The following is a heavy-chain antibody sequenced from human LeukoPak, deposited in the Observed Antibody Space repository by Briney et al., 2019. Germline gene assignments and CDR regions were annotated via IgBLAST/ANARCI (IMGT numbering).Heavy chain of an antibody. CDR1: GFTFSNAW. J-gene: IGHJ4*03. CDR3: TTGNSGSYYAVDY. D-gene: IGHD1-26*01. Sequence: PGGSLRLSCAASGFTFSNAWMSWVRQAPGKGLEWVGRIKSKTDGGTTDYAAPVKGRFTISRDDSKNTLYLQMNSLKTEDTAVYYCTTGNSGSYYAVDYWGQGTTVTVSS. V-gene: IGHV3-15*01. CDR2: IKSKTDGGTT.